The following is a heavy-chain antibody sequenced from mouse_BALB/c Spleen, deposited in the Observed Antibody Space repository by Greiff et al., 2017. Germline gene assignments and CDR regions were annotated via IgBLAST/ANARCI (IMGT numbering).Heavy chain of an antibody. J-gene: IGHJ2*01. Sequence: EVHLVESGPGLVKPSQSLSLTCTVTGYSITSDYAWNWIRQFPGNKLEWMGYISYSGSTSYNPSLKSRISITRDTSKNQFFLQLNSVTTEDTATYYCARGGTVVATDYWGQGTTLTVSS. CDR2: ISYSGST. CDR3: ARGGTVVATDY. V-gene: IGHV3-2*02. D-gene: IGHD1-1*01. CDR1: GYSITSDYA.